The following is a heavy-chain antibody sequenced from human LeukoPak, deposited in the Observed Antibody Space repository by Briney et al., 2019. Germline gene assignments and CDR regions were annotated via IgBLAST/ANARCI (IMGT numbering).Heavy chain of an antibody. Sequence: GGSLRLSCAASGFTFSSYWMSWVRQAPGKGLEWVANIKQDGSEKYYVDSVKGRFTISRDNAKNSLYLQMNSLRAEDTAVYYCARPPLRFLDHGAFEIWGQGTMVTVSS. D-gene: IGHD3-3*01. CDR2: IKQDGSEK. V-gene: IGHV3-7*01. J-gene: IGHJ3*02. CDR1: GFTFSSYW. CDR3: ARPPLRFLDHGAFEI.